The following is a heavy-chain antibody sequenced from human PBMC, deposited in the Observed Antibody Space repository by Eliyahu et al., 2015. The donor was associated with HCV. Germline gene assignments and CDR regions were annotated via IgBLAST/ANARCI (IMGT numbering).Heavy chain of an antibody. CDR1: GFKFSDYY. CDR3: ARDELRYSNYGLDR. V-gene: IGHV3-11*01. D-gene: IGHD4-11*01. J-gene: IGHJ4*02. Sequence: QVQLVESGGGFVKPGGSLILSCXASGFKFSDYYMTWVRQAPGKGLEWIASISFSSSTIYYADSLKGRFSIPRDNAKNSVFLHMTSLRADDTAIYYCARDELRYSNYGLDRWGQGTLVTVSS. CDR2: ISFSSSTI.